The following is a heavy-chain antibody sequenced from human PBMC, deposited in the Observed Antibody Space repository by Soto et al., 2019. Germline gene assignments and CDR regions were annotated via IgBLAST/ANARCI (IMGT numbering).Heavy chain of an antibody. CDR2: ISSRSDI. J-gene: IGHJ6*02. D-gene: IGHD2-2*02. Sequence: GGSLRLSCVGSGFTFSAYSINWVRQAPGKGLEWVSSISSRSDIYYADSVKGRFTISRDNAKNSVSLQMNSLRAEDTAVYYCAREYTAWPLAYGLDVWGQGTTVTVSS. CDR1: GFTFSAYS. CDR3: AREYTAWPLAYGLDV. V-gene: IGHV3-21*01.